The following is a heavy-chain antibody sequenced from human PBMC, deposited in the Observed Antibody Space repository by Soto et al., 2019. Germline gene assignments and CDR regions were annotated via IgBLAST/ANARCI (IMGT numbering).Heavy chain of an antibody. V-gene: IGHV3-21*01. CDR2: TSSSSSYI. J-gene: IGHJ4*02. CDR1: GFTFSSYS. D-gene: IGHD1-26*01. CDR3: ARGFGSSYPNFDY. Sequence: SLRLSCAASGFTFSSYSMNWVRQAPGKGLEWVSSTSSSSSYIYYADSVKGRFTISRDNAKNSLYLQMNSLRAEDTAVYYCARGFGSSYPNFDYWGQGTLVTVSS.